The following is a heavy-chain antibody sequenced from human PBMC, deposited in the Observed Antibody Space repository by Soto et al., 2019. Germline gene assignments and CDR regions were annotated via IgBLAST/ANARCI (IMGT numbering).Heavy chain of an antibody. CDR1: GDTFTNFG. J-gene: IGHJ5*02. CDR3: AMVVRGVVNWFDP. D-gene: IGHD3-10*01. V-gene: IGHV1-18*01. CDR2: IATYNSNR. Sequence: HLVQSGPEVKKPGASITVSCKTSGDTFTNFGLSWVRQAPGQGLEWMGWIATYNSNRNYAQKFQCRLPLTTDTSTSTAYMELKNLGYDDTAVYYCAMVVRGVVNWFDPWGQGTLVTVSS.